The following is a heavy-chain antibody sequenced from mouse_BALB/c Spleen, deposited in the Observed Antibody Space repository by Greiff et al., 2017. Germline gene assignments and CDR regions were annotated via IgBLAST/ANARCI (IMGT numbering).Heavy chain of an antibody. V-gene: IGHV3-2*02. Sequence: ESGPGLVKPSQSLSLTCTVTGYSITSDYAWNWIRQFPGNKLEWMGYISYSGSTSYNPSLKSRISITRDTSKNQFFLQLNSVTTEDTATYYCARWGITVDYWGQGTTLTVSS. D-gene: IGHD2-4*01. CDR1: GYSITSDYA. CDR3: ARWGITVDY. CDR2: ISYSGST. J-gene: IGHJ2*01.